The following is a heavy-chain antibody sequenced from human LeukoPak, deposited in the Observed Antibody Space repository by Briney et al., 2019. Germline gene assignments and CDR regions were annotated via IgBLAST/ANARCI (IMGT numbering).Heavy chain of an antibody. CDR2: MNPDSGNT. D-gene: IGHD6-13*01. J-gene: IGHJ4*02. Sequence: GASVKVSCKASGHTFTSYDINWVRHAPGQGLEWMGWMNPDSGNTGYAQKFQGRVTITRNPSISTAYMELSSLTSEDTAVYYCARRIAAAGVGIVYWGQGTLVTVSS. CDR1: GHTFTSYD. CDR3: ARRIAAAGVGIVY. V-gene: IGHV1-8*01.